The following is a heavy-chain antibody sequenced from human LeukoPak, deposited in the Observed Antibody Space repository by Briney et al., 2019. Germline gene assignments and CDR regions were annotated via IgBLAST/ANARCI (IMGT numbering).Heavy chain of an antibody. D-gene: IGHD3-22*01. J-gene: IGHJ4*02. V-gene: IGHV3-30*18. CDR2: ISYDGTNK. CDR1: GFTFSNYG. Sequence: GGSLRLSCAASGFTFSNYGMHWVRQAPGKGLEWVAIISYDGTNKYYADSVKGRFTISRDNSKNTLYLQMNSLRSEDTAAYYCAKERQDYYDSSGYFDFDYWGRGTLVTVSS. CDR3: AKERQDYYDSSGYFDFDY.